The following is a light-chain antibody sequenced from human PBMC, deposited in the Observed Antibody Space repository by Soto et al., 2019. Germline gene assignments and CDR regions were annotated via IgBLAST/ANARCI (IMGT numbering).Light chain of an antibody. J-gene: IGLJ2*01. CDR2: EVT. Sequence: QSALTQPASVSGSPGQSITISXXGXXXDIGAYDYVSWYQQHPGKPPTLLIYEVTFRPSGVPNRFSGSKSGNTATLTISGLLTEDEADYYCGSYASATLIFGGGTKLTVL. V-gene: IGLV2-14*01. CDR3: GSYASATLI. CDR1: XXDIGAYDY.